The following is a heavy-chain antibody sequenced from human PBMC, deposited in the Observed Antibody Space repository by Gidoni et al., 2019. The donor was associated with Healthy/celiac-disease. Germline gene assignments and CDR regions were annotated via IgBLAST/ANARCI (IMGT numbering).Heavy chain of an antibody. J-gene: IGHJ5*02. Sequence: QVQLVQSGAEVKKPGSSVKVSCKASGGTFSSSVISWVRQAPGQGLEWMGGIIPIFGTTNYAQKFQGRVTITADESTSTAYMELSSLSSEDTAVYYCAREGYGSFPNWFDPWGQGTLVTVSS. CDR1: GGTFSSSV. CDR3: AREGYGSFPNWFDP. D-gene: IGHD3-10*01. CDR2: IIPIFGTT. V-gene: IGHV1-69*01.